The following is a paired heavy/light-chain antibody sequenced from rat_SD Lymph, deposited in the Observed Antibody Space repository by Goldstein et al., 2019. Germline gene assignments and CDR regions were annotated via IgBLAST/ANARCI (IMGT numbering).Heavy chain of an antibody. CDR1: GFTFSNYW. CDR3: TRGWVFHY. CDR2: INTDGSKT. V-gene: IGHV11-3*01. Sequence: EVQLVESGGSLVQPGGSLKLSCVASGFTFSNYWMDWVRQTPGKSLEWIGEINTDGSKTNYAPSIKDRFTISRDNAKSTLYLQMSNVKSDDTAIYYCTRGWVFHYWGQGVMVTVSS. J-gene: IGHJ2*01. D-gene: IGHD1-7*01.
Light chain of an antibody. CDR3: LQYDKYPLT. Sequence: DIQMTQSPSSLSASLGDRVTITCRASQDIGNYLSWFQQKPGKSPRLMIYGATNLEDGVPSRFSGSRSGSDYSLTISSLESEDTAIYYCLQYDKYPLTFGSGTKLEIK. CDR2: GAT. V-gene: IGKV14S15*01. J-gene: IGKJ5*01. CDR1: QDIGNY.